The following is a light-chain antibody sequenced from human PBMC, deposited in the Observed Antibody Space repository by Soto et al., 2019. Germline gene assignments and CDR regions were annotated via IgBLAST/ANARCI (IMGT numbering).Light chain of an antibody. CDR3: NSYAGSNNWV. CDR2: EVS. CDR1: SSDVGVYNY. J-gene: IGLJ3*02. Sequence: QSALTQPPSASGSPGQSVTISCTGTSSDVGVYNYVSWYQQHPGKAPKLIIYEVSQRPSGVPDRFSGSKSGNTASLTVSGLQAEDEADYYCNSYAGSNNWVFGGGTKVTVL. V-gene: IGLV2-8*01.